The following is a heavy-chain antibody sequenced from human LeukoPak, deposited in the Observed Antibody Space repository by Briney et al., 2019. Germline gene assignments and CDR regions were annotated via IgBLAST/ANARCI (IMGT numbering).Heavy chain of an antibody. J-gene: IGHJ4*02. CDR2: IGTAGDT. Sequence: PGGSLRLSCAASGFTVSSNYMSWVRQATGKGLEWVSAIGTAGDTFYPGSVKGRFTISRENAKNSLSLQMNSLRAEDTAVYYCVRQQTSHGNFDYWGQGTLVTVSS. CDR1: GFTVSSNY. CDR3: VRQQTSHGNFDY. V-gene: IGHV3-13*01. D-gene: IGHD1-26*01.